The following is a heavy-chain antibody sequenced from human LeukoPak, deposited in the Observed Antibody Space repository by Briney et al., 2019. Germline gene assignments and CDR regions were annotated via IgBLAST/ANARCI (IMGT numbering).Heavy chain of an antibody. D-gene: IGHD5-12*01. CDR2: INPNSGGT. J-gene: IGHJ4*02. CDR1: GYTFTGYY. CDR3: ARDREWLPLYYFDY. V-gene: IGHV1-2*02. Sequence: ASVKVSCKASGYTFTGYYMHWVRQAPGQGLEWMGWINPNSGGTNYAQKFQGRVTMTRDTSISTAYMELSRLRSDDTAVYYCARDREWLPLYYFDYWGQGTLVTVSS.